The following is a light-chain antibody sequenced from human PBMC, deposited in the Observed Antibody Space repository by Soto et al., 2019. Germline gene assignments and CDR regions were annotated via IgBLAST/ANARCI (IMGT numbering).Light chain of an antibody. CDR1: SSDVGTYNY. J-gene: IGLJ3*02. V-gene: IGLV2-14*01. CDR3: SSFTTISTRV. Sequence: QSALTQPASVSGSPGQSITISCAGTSSDVGTYNYVSWYQQHPGSTPKIIIYEVSNRPSGVSDRFSGSKSGNTASLTISGRQAGDEADYYCSSFTTISTRVFSGGTKGTVL. CDR2: EVS.